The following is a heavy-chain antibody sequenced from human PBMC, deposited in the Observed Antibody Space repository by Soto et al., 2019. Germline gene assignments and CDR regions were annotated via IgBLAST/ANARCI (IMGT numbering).Heavy chain of an antibody. CDR2: ISYDGSNK. Sequence: PGGSLRLSCAASGFTFSSYGMHWVRQAPGKGLEWVAVISYDGSNKYYADSVKGRFTISRDNSKNTLYLQMNSLRAEDTAVYYCKKDLEGFDSPPGGDVGGKGPTVTVSS. J-gene: IGHJ6*04. CDR1: GFTFSSYG. D-gene: IGHD2-8*02. CDR3: KKDLEGFDSPPGGDV. V-gene: IGHV3-30*18.